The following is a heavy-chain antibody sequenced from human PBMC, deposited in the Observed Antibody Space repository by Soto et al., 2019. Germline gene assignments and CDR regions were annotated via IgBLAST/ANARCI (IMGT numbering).Heavy chain of an antibody. J-gene: IGHJ4*02. CDR1: GASIRSSSYY. V-gene: IGHV4-39*01. Sequence: QLQLRESGPGVVKPSESLTLTCAISGASIRSSSYYWGWIRQSPGRATEWIGSIYYSGKTFYTPALRSRRTISLDTANNRFSLTVTSVTAADTAVYYCARSRYFDWMTWGFFDYWGQGSLVIVS. CDR3: ARSRYFDWMTWGFFDY. D-gene: IGHD3-9*01. CDR2: IYYSGKT.